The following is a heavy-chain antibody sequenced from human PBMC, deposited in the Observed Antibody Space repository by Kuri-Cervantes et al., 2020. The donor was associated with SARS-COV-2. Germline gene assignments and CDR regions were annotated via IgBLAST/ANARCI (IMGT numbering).Heavy chain of an antibody. CDR2: IYSGGST. CDR3: ARARIASSGWYYYYGMDV. D-gene: IGHD6-19*01. V-gene: IGHV3-53*01. Sequence: GESLKISCAASGFTVSSNYMSWVRQAPGKGLEWVSVIYSGGSTYYADSVKGRFTISRDNSKNTLYLQMNSLRAEDTAVYYCARARIASSGWYYYYGMDVWGQGTTVTVSS. J-gene: IGHJ6*02. CDR1: GFTVSSNY.